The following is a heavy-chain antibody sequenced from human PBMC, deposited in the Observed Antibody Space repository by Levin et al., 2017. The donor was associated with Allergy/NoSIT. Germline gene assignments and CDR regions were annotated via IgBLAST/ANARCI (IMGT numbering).Heavy chain of an antibody. CDR3: ARNDYGDYSSFDP. CDR1: GGSVRSGSYY. Sequence: SQTLSLTCTVSGGSVRSGSYYWSWIRQPPGKGLEWIGYIYYSGSTNYNPSLKSRVTISVDTSKNQFSLKLSSVTAADTAVYYCARNDYGDYSSFDPWGQGTLVTVSS. CDR2: IYYSGST. J-gene: IGHJ5*02. V-gene: IGHV4-61*01. D-gene: IGHD4-17*01.